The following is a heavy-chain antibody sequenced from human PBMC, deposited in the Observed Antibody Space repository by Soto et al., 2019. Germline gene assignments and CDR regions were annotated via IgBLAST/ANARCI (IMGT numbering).Heavy chain of an antibody. CDR1: GYTVSSYA. Sequence: GGSLRISFAACGYTVSSYAMAWVRQAPGKGLEWVSTIRGGGGRTYYVDSVKGRFTISRDNAKNSLYLQMNSLRVEDTAVYYWAGVYYRPSWGQGTPVTVS. CDR3: AGVYYRPS. D-gene: IGHD3-10*01. J-gene: IGHJ5*02. V-gene: IGHV3-7*04. CDR2: IRGGGGRT.